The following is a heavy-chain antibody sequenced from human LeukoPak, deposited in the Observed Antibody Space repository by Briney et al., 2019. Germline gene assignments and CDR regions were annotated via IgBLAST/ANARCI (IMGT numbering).Heavy chain of an antibody. CDR1: GFTFSSYG. CDR2: ISYDGSNK. CDR3: AKDSGDVLRFLEWFPEYNWFDP. D-gene: IGHD3-3*01. V-gene: IGHV3-30*18. J-gene: IGHJ5*02. Sequence: GGSLRLSCAASGFTFSSYGMHWVRQAPGKGLEWVAVISYDGSNKYYADSVKGRFTISRDNSKNTLYLQMNSLRAEDTAVYYCAKDSGDVLRFLEWFPEYNWFDPWGQGTLVTVSS.